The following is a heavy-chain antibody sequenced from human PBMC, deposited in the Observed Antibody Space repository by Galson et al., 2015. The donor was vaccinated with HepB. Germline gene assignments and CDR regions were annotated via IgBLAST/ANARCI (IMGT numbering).Heavy chain of an antibody. CDR2: ISSFGSNT. Sequence: SLRLSCAASGFTFSSYALYWVRQAPGKGLEYVSVISSFGSNTYYADSVKGRFTISSDNSKNTLYLQMSSQRPEDTAVYYCVKDVSGAGYFFDYWGRGTLVTVSS. V-gene: IGHV3-64D*06. CDR3: VKDVSGAGYFFDY. J-gene: IGHJ4*01. CDR1: GFTFSSYA. D-gene: IGHD1-1*01.